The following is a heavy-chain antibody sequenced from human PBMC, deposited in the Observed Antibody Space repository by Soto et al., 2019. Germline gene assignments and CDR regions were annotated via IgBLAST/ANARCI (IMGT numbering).Heavy chain of an antibody. CDR2: ISAYNGNT. D-gene: IGHD6-6*01. J-gene: IGHJ6*02. V-gene: IGHV1-18*04. CDR1: GYTFTSYG. CDR3: ARGTIAARPDFPPGMDV. Sequence: ASVKVSCKASGYTFTSYGISWVRQAPGQGLEWMGWISAYNGNTNYAQKLQGRVTMTTDTSTSTAYMELRSLRSDDTAVYYCARGTIAARPDFPPGMDVWGQGATVTVSS.